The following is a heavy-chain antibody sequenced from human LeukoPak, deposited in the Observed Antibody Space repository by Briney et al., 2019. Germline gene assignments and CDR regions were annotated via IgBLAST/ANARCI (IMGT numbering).Heavy chain of an antibody. D-gene: IGHD3-10*01. CDR1: GGSFSGYY. Sequence: SETLSLTCAVYGGSFSGYYWSWIRQPPGKGLEWIGEINHSGSTNHNPSLKSRVTISVDTSKHQFSLKLSSVTAADTAVYYCARGSGSYPSGFWGQGTLVTVSS. CDR3: ARGSGSYPSGF. J-gene: IGHJ4*02. CDR2: INHSGST. V-gene: IGHV4-34*01.